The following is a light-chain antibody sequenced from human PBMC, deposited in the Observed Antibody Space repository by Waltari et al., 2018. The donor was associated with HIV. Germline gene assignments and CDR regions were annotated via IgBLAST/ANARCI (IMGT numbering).Light chain of an antibody. Sequence: QSVLTQPPSASGTPGQRVTIPCSGGRNNIGSTFVYSYHQHPGKAPTLHISKTNKRPSGVPDRFAGSKSGSSASLTISGLRSEDEAVYYCASWDDIRSSVIFGGGTKVTVL. V-gene: IGLV1-47*01. CDR1: RNNIGSTF. CDR2: KTN. CDR3: ASWDDIRSSVI. J-gene: IGLJ2*01.